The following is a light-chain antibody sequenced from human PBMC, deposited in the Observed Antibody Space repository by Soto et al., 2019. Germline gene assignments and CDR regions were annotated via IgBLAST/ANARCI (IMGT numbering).Light chain of an antibody. CDR2: GAF. CDR3: QQRNIWPPVT. Sequence: PGERATLSCRASPSVTNFLAWYQQKPGQTPRLLIYGAFNRATGIPARFSGSGAGTDFTLTISSLEHEESAIYYCQQRNIWPPVTFGQGTRLEIK. J-gene: IGKJ5*01. V-gene: IGKV3-11*01. CDR1: PSVTNF.